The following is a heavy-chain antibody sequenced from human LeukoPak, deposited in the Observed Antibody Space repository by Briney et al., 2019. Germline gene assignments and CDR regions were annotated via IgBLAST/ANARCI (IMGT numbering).Heavy chain of an antibody. CDR3: ASAGGGYSPLFDY. CDR2: IYPADSDT. V-gene: IGHV5-51*01. CDR1: GYSFPSYW. J-gene: IGHJ4*02. D-gene: IGHD2-21*01. Sequence: AQPMKISCKGSGYSFPSYWIGWARDMPGKGLEWMGIIYPADSDTRYSTSFQGQVTISADKSISTAYLQWCSLTASDTAMYYCASAGGGYSPLFDYWGQGTLVTVSS.